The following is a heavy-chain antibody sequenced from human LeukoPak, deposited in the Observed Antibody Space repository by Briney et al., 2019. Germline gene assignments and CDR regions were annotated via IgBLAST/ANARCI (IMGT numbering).Heavy chain of an antibody. J-gene: IGHJ4*02. CDR3: SGRDSSRNPWAY. CDR1: GFTFNTFW. Sequence: PGGSLRLSCAASGFTFNTFWMNWVRLAPGRGLEWLANIRPDGSDKYYVDSVRGRFTISRDNVKNLVYLEMNSLRVEDTAVYYCSGRDSSRNPWAYWGQGTLVSVSS. V-gene: IGHV3-7*01. D-gene: IGHD2-2*01. CDR2: IRPDGSDK.